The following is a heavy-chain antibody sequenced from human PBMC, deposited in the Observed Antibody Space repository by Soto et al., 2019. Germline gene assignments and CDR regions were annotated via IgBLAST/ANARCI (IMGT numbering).Heavy chain of an antibody. V-gene: IGHV1-69*01. CDR3: ARVGEQWLVAGGSPHYNWFDP. CDR1: GGTFSSYA. D-gene: IGHD6-19*01. CDR2: IIPIFGTA. J-gene: IGHJ5*02. Sequence: QVQLVQSGAEVKKPGFSVKVSCKASGGTFSSYAISWVRQAPGQGLEWMGGIIPIFGTANYAQKFQGRVTITADESTSTAYMELSSLRSEDTAVYYCARVGEQWLVAGGSPHYNWFDPWGQGTLVTVSS.